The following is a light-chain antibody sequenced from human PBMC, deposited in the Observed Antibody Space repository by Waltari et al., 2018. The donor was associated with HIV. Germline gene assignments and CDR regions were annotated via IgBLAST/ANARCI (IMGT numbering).Light chain of an antibody. Sequence: QSVFTQPPAVSAAPRPMLTISCSGHSSNIGKNPVSWYQQLPRTAPKLLIYDNNKRPSGIPDRFSGSKSGTSATLGITGLQTADEADYYCGTWDSSLSVVVFGGGTKLTVL. CDR3: GTWDSSLSVVV. V-gene: IGLV1-51*01. CDR2: DNN. CDR1: SSNIGKNP. J-gene: IGLJ2*01.